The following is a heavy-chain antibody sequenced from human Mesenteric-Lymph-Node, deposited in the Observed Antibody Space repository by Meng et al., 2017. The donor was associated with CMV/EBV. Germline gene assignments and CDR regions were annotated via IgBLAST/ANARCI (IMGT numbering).Heavy chain of an antibody. J-gene: IGHJ5*02. Sequence: QVQLGQSGAEVRKPGSSVKVSCKASGGTFSSYTISWGRQAPGQGLEWMGRIIPILGIANYAQKFQGRVTITADKSTSTAYMELSSLRSEDTAVYYCAGGIAAAGSRWFDPWGQGTLVTVSS. CDR3: AGGIAAAGSRWFDP. V-gene: IGHV1-69*02. CDR1: GGTFSSYT. D-gene: IGHD6-13*01. CDR2: IIPILGIA.